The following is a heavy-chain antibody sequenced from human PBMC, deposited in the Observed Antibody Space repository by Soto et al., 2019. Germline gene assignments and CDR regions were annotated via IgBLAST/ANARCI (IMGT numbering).Heavy chain of an antibody. J-gene: IGHJ4*02. CDR1: GFTFSSYA. V-gene: IGHV3-64*01. CDR2: ISSNGGST. Sequence: EVQLVESGGGLVQPGGSLRLSCAASGFTFSSYAMHWVRQAPGKGLEYVSAISSNGGSTYSANSVKARFTISRDNSTNTLYLQMGSLRAEDMAVYYCATSPRRDLFTYYFDYWGQGTLVTVSS. CDR3: ATSPRRDLFTYYFDY.